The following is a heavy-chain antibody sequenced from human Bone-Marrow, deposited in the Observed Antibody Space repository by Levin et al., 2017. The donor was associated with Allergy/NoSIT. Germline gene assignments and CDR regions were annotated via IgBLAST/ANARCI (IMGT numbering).Heavy chain of an antibody. CDR1: GFTFRTYR. Sequence: GGSLRLSCAASGFTFRTYRMVWVRQAPGKGLEWVSCISGSSTTIFYADSVKGRFTISRDSAKNSLYLQMNSLGDEDTAVYYCATDRFRADSSTWLPLEYWGQGTLVTVSS. CDR2: ISGSSTTI. D-gene: IGHD6-13*01. J-gene: IGHJ4*02. CDR3: ATDRFRADSSTWLPLEY. V-gene: IGHV3-48*02.